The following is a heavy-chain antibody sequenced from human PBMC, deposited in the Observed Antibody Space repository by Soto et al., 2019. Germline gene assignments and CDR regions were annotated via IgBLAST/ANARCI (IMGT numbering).Heavy chain of an antibody. CDR2: ILPVFRTP. J-gene: IGHJ6*04. D-gene: IGHD3-10*01. CDR1: GGTFGDYG. V-gene: IGHV1-69*01. CDR3: ARDDGEGGMDV. Sequence: QMHLVQSGPEVRKPGSSVKVSCKASGGTFGDYGIDWVRQAPGHGLEWMGGILPVFRTPGNAQKFEDRVSLPVVQATNTAFMELNSLRPEDTATYSCARDDGEGGMDVWVKGTTVIVSS.